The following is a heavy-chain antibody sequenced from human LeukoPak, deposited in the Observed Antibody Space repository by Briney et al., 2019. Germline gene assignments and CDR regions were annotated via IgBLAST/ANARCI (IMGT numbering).Heavy chain of an antibody. D-gene: IGHD3-22*01. V-gene: IGHV4-59*01. CDR1: GGSFSGYY. Sequence: SETLSLTCAVYGGSFSGYYWSWIRQPPGKGLEWIGYIYYSGSINYNPSLKSRVTISVDTSKNQFSLKLSSVTAADTAVYYCARVRYYYDSSGYYYGYYFDYWGQGTLVTVSS. CDR2: IYYSGSI. CDR3: ARVRYYYDSSGYYYGYYFDY. J-gene: IGHJ4*02.